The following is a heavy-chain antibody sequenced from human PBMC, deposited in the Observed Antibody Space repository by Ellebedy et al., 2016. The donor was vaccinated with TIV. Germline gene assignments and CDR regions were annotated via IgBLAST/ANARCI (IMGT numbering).Heavy chain of an antibody. Sequence: SVKVSCKASGGTFNSFAINWVRQAPGQGLEWMGGIIPMFGIPNYPQKFEGRVTLTADRSTSTAYMELSSLRSEDTAVYYCARDDGYTYGDSAFDIWGQGTMVTVSS. CDR2: IIPMFGIP. J-gene: IGHJ3*02. CDR1: GGTFNSFA. V-gene: IGHV1-69*10. D-gene: IGHD5-18*01. CDR3: ARDDGYTYGDSAFDI.